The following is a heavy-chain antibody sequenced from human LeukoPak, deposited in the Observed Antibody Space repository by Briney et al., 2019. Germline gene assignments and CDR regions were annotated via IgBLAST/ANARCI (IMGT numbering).Heavy chain of an antibody. V-gene: IGHV4-59*04. CDR2: IYNSGNT. CDR3: ARRGGSGRSFDF. D-gene: IGHD3-10*01. J-gene: IGHJ4*02. Sequence: SETLSLTCTVSGGSINNHYWSWIRQSPGKGLEWIGNIYNSGNTYYNPSLKSRVTISVDTSKNQFSLKLSSITAADTAVYYCARRGGSGRSFDFWGQGTLVTVSS. CDR1: GGSINNHY.